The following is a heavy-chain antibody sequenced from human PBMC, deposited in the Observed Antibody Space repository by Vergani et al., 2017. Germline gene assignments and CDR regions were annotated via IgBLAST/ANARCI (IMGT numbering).Heavy chain of an antibody. D-gene: IGHD3-10*01. CDR1: GGSFSGYY. CDR2: INHSGST. V-gene: IGHV4-34*01. J-gene: IGHJ1*01. CDR3: ARGRVLLWFGEQRAEDFQH. Sequence: QVQLQQWGAGLLKPSETLSLTCAVYGGSFSGYYWSWIRQPPGKGLEWIGEINHSGSTNYNPSLKSRVTISVDTSKKQFSLKLSSVTAADTAVYYCARGRVLLWFGEQRAEDFQHWGQGTLVTVSS.